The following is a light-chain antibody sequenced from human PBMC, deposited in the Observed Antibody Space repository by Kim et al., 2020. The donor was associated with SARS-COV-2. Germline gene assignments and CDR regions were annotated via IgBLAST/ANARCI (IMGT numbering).Light chain of an antibody. CDR1: QSVASSY. CDR2: GAS. CDR3: QQYGGSPRT. V-gene: IGKV3-20*01. J-gene: IGKJ1*01. Sequence: SPGESAALPCRASQSVASSYLAWYQQRPGQSPRLLIYGASSRATGTPDRFSGSGSGTDFTLTISRLEPEDFAVYYCQQYGGSPRTFGQGTKVDIK.